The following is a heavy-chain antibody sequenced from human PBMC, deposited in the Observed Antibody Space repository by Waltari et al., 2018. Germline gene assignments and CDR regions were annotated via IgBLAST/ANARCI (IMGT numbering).Heavy chain of an antibody. CDR2: IYSVGST. V-gene: IGHV3-23*03. D-gene: IGHD3-3*01. Sequence: EVQLLESGGGLVQPGGSLRLSCAASGFTFSSYAMSWVRQAPGKGLEWVSVIYSVGSTYYADSVKGRFTISRDNSKNTLYLQMNSLRAEDTAVYYCAKDGGYYDFWSGYSAYFDYWGQGTLVTVSS. J-gene: IGHJ4*02. CDR3: AKDGGYYDFWSGYSAYFDY. CDR1: GFTFSSYA.